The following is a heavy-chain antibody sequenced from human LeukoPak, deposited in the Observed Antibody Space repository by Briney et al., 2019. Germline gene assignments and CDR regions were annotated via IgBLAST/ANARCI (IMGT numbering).Heavy chain of an antibody. CDR2: ISYDGSNK. V-gene: IGHV3-30*03. CDR1: GFTISTYC. Sequence: PGGSLTLTCTVSGFTISTYCMRWVRQAPGKGLEWVAVISYDGSNKYYADSVKGRFTISRDNSKNPLYLQMNSLRAEDTAVYYCALGPTATTWGYFAHLGQGNLVTVSS. J-gene: IGHJ4*02. D-gene: IGHD4-11*01. CDR3: ALGPTATTWGYFAH.